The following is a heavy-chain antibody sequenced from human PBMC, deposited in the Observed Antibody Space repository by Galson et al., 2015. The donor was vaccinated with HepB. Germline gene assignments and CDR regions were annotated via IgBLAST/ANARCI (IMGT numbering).Heavy chain of an antibody. V-gene: IGHV4-59*01. Sequence: TLSLTCTVSGGSISSYYWSWIRQPPGKGLEWIGYIYYSGSTNYNPSLKSRVTISVDTSKNQFSLKLSSVTAADTAVYYCARGDLWFGEEGAFDIWGQGTMVTVSS. D-gene: IGHD3-10*01. CDR2: IYYSGST. CDR3: ARGDLWFGEEGAFDI. J-gene: IGHJ3*02. CDR1: GGSISSYY.